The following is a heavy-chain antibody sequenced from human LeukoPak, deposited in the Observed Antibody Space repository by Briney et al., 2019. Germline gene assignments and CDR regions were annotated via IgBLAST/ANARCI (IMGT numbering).Heavy chain of an antibody. CDR2: IYSGGSI. J-gene: IGHJ4*02. V-gene: IGHV3-66*01. CDR3: ARDRDCSGGSCYGY. CDR1: GFTVSSNY. D-gene: IGHD2-15*01. Sequence: GGSLRLSCAASGFTVSSNYMSWVRQAPGKGLEWVSVIYSGGSIYYADSVKGRFTISRDNSKNTLYLQMNSLRAEDTAVYYCARDRDCSGGSCYGYWGQGALVTVSS.